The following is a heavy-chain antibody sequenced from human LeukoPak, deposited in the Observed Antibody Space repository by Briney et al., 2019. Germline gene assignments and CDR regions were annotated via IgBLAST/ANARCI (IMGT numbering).Heavy chain of an antibody. Sequence: SAWVSCKASGGTFSSYAISWVRQAPGQGLEWMGRIIPILGIANYAQKFQGRVTITADKSTSTAYMELSSLRSEDTAVYYCARDGGPPTSVEMATIWPRAFDIWGQG. D-gene: IGHD5-24*01. V-gene: IGHV1-69*04. CDR2: IIPILGIA. CDR3: ARDGGPPTSVEMATIWPRAFDI. J-gene: IGHJ3*02. CDR1: GGTFSSYA.